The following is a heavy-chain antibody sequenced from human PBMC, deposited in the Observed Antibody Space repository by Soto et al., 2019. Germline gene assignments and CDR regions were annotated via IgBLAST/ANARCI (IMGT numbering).Heavy chain of an antibody. J-gene: IGHJ3*02. Sequence: QVQLQESGPGLVKPSGTLSLTCAVSGGSISSSNWWSWVRQPPGKGLEWIGEIYHSGSTNYNPSLKSRLTISVDKSKNQFSLKLSSVTAADTAVYYCARLGDYYDTENAFDIWGQGTMVTVSS. V-gene: IGHV4-4*02. CDR2: IYHSGST. CDR3: ARLGDYYDTENAFDI. CDR1: GGSISSSNW. D-gene: IGHD3-22*01.